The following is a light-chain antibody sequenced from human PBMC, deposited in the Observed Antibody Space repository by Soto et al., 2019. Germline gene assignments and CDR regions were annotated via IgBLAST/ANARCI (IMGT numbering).Light chain of an antibody. J-gene: IGLJ1*01. CDR3: SSYAGINNLGV. Sequence: QSALTQPPSASGSPGQSVTISCTGTSSDVGGYMYVSWYQQHPGKAPKLMIFEVNKRPSGVADRFSGSKSGNTASLTVSGLHAEDEADYYCSSYAGINNLGVFGTGTKVTVL. CDR1: SSDVGGYMY. V-gene: IGLV2-8*01. CDR2: EVN.